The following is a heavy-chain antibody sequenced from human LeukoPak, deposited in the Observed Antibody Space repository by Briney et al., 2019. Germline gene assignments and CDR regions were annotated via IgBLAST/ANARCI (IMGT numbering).Heavy chain of an antibody. J-gene: IGHJ3*02. Sequence: PGGPLRLSCAASGFSFSTYWLHWVRQTPGKGLMWVSRINPDSSATSYADSVKGRFTISRDNAENTLYLRMNSLRREDTAVYYCVRGQEVWELLPDDGFDMWGQGTKVTVAS. CDR3: VRGQEVWELLPDDGFDM. D-gene: IGHD1-26*01. CDR2: INPDSSAT. CDR1: GFSFSTYW. V-gene: IGHV3-74*01.